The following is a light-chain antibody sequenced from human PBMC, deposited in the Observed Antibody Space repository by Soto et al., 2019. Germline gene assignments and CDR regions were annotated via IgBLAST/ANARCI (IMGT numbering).Light chain of an antibody. Sequence: EIVRTQSPATLSVSPGERATLSCRASQSVSSNLAWYQQKPGQAPSLLIYGASTRATGIPARFSGSGSGKDFTRTISSLQSEDFAVYYCQQYNNWPRTFGQGTKVEIK. CDR3: QQYNNWPRT. CDR1: QSVSSN. V-gene: IGKV3-15*01. CDR2: GAS. J-gene: IGKJ1*01.